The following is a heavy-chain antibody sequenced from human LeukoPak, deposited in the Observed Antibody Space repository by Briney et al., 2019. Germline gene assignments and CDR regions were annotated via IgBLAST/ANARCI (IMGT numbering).Heavy chain of an antibody. CDR1: GGSISSYY. J-gene: IGHJ6*03. D-gene: IGHD6-13*01. V-gene: IGHV4-39*07. CDR2: IYYSGST. CDR3: ARAASSSWLYYYYYMDV. Sequence: PSETLPLTCTVSGGSISSYYWSWIRQPPGKGLEWIGSIYYSGSTYYNPSLKSRVTMSVDTSKNQFSLKLSSVTAADTAVYYCARAASSSWLYYYYYMDVWGKGTTVTISS.